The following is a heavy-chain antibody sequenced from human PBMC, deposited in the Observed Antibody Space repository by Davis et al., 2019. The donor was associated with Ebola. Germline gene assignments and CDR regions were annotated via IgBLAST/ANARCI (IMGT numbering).Heavy chain of an antibody. Sequence: GGSLRPSCAASGFTFSPYAMSWVRQAPGKGLEWVSSISASGNTTYYADSAEGRFTISRDNSKNTLSLQMDSVRGEDTAVYYCAKDKGFWVPPDWFGPWGQGVQVTVSS. D-gene: IGHD3-16*01. V-gene: IGHV3-23*01. J-gene: IGHJ5*02. CDR2: ISASGNTT. CDR1: GFTFSPYA. CDR3: AKDKGFWVPPDWFGP.